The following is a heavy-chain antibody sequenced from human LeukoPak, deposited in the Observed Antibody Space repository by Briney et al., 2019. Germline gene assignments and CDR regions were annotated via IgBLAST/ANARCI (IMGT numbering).Heavy chain of an antibody. V-gene: IGHV1-24*01. CDR2: FDPEDGET. Sequence: GASVKVSCKVSGYTLTELSMHWVRQAPGKGLEWMGGFDPEDGETTYAQKFQGRVTMTEDTSTDTAYMELSSLRSEDTAVYYCATRAPPEWELPNWGQGTLVTVSS. CDR1: GYTLTELS. J-gene: IGHJ4*02. CDR3: ATRAPPEWELPN. D-gene: IGHD1-26*01.